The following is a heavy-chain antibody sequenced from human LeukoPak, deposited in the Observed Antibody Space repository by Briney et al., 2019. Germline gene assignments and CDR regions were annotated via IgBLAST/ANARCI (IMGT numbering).Heavy chain of an antibody. V-gene: IGHV7-4-1*02. CDR3: ARGGYSYGWPGNLNPYY. CDR1: GYTFTSYA. D-gene: IGHD5-18*01. J-gene: IGHJ4*02. CDR2: INTNTGNP. Sequence: ASVKVSCKASGYTFTSYAMNWVRQAPGQGLEWMGWINTNTGNPTYAQGFTGRFVFSLDTSVSTAYLQISSLKAEDTAVYYCARGGYSYGWPGNLNPYYWGQGTLVTVSS.